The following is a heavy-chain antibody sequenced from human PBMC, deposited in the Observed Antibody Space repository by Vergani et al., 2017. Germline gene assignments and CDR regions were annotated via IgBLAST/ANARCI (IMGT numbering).Heavy chain of an antibody. CDR3: ATKSCGTPGCQIGYFRE. Sequence: QVQLVESGGGVVQPGRSLRLSCAASGFTFIQYGMHWVRQAPGKGLEWVAVTWYDGNNKQYADSVKGRFTISRDNSKSTMYLQMNSLRDEDTAVYYCATKSCGTPGCQIGYFREWGQGTLVTVSS. CDR2: TWYDGNNK. J-gene: IGHJ1*01. D-gene: IGHD1-1*01. CDR1: GFTFIQYG. V-gene: IGHV3-33*01.